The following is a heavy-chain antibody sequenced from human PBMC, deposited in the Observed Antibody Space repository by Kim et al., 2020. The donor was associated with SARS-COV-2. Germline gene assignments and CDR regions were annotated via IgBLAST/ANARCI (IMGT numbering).Heavy chain of an antibody. CDR2: TYYSGST. Sequence: SETLSLTCTVPGDSISTYYWSWIRQPPGKGLEWIAYTYYSGSTNYNPSLKSRVTMSVDTSKNQLSLKLSSVTAADTAVYYCARIPTGGPETHCLDYWGQGTKVPVSS. CDR1: GDSISTYY. V-gene: IGHV4-59*13. J-gene: IGHJ4*02. D-gene: IGHD2-15*01. CDR3: ARIPTGGPETHCLDY.